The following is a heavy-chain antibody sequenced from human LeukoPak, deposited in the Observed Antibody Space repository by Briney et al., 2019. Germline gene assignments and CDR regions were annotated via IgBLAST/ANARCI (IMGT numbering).Heavy chain of an antibody. J-gene: IGHJ4*02. CDR3: ASGEGQMRIAAPKQFDY. D-gene: IGHD6-6*01. Sequence: AGGSLRLSCADSGVTFSSDWMSWVRQAPGKGLEWVAHIKPDGSEKYYVDSMKGRFTISRDNAKNSLYLQMNSLRAEDTAVYYCASGEGQMRIAAPKQFDYWGQGTLVTVSS. V-gene: IGHV3-7*01. CDR1: GVTFSSDW. CDR2: IKPDGSEK.